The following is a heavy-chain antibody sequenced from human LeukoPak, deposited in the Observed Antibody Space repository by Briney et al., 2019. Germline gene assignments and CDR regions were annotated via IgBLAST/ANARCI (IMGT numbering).Heavy chain of an antibody. D-gene: IGHD6-6*01. CDR3: ATRARRPYYYYYYMDV. CDR1: GGSFSGYY. J-gene: IGHJ6*03. V-gene: IGHV4-34*01. Sequence: PSETLSLTCAVYGGSFSGYYWSWIRQPPGKGLEWIGEINHSGSTNYNPSLKSRVTISADTSKNQFSLKLSSVTAADTAVYYCATRARRPYYYYYYMDVWGKGTTVTVSS. CDR2: INHSGST.